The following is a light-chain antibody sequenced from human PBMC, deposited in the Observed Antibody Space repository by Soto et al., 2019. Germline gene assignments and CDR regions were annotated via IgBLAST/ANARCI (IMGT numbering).Light chain of an antibody. CDR2: SDN. Sequence: QSVLTQPPSVSAAPGQKVTISCSGSSSNIGSNTVNWYQQLPGAAPKLLVHSDNQRPSGVPDRFSGSRSGTSASLAISGLQSEDEADYYCATWDDSLNVYVLFGGGTKLTVL. CDR1: SSNIGSNT. CDR3: ATWDDSLNVYVL. V-gene: IGLV1-44*01. J-gene: IGLJ2*01.